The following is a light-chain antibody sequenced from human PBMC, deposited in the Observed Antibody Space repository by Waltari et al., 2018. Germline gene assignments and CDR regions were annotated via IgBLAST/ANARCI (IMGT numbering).Light chain of an antibody. CDR1: RSDVGAYNY. Sequence: QSALTQPASVPGSPGQSITISCTGTRSDVGAYNYVSWYQQQQGKVPKLIIYDVSHRPSVVSFRFSGSKSDNTASLTISGLQAEDEADYYCISYTTSDTMIFGGGTKLTVL. V-gene: IGLV2-14*03. CDR3: ISYTTSDTMI. CDR2: DVS. J-gene: IGLJ2*01.